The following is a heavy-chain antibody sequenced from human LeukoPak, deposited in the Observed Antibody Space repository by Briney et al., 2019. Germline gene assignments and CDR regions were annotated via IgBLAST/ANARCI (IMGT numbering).Heavy chain of an antibody. CDR2: IYYSGST. J-gene: IGHJ1*01. D-gene: IGHD2-15*01. V-gene: IGHV4-59*12. Sequence: SETLSLTCTVSGGSISSYYWSWIRQPPGKGLEWIGYIYYSGSTNYNPSLKSRVTISVDTSKNQFSLKLSSVTAADTAVYYCASAWGYCSGGSCLPEYFQHWGQGTLVTVSS. CDR1: GGSISSYY. CDR3: ASAWGYCSGGSCLPEYFQH.